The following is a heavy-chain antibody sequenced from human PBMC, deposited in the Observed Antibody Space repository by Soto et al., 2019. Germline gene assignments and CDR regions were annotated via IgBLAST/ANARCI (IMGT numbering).Heavy chain of an antibody. CDR1: GGSISSYY. J-gene: IGHJ6*03. CDR2: IYYSGST. V-gene: IGHV4-59*08. CDR3: ARIPSLSNPFYYYYMDV. Sequence: SETLSLTCTVSGGSISSYYWSWIRQPPGKGLEWIGYIYYSGSTNYNPSLKSRVTISVDTSKNQFSLKLSSVTAADTAVYYCARIPSLSNPFYYYYMDVWGKGTTVTVSS.